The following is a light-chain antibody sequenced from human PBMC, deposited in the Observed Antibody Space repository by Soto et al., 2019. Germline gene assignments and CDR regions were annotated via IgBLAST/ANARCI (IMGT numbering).Light chain of an antibody. Sequence: EIVWTQSPCTPSLPQGERATLSCRASQSVSSSYLAWYQQKPGQAPRLLMYAASSRAAGIPDRFSGSGSGTDFTLTISRLEPEDFAVYYCQQHGSWGITFGPGTKVDIK. CDR3: QQHGSWGIT. V-gene: IGKV3-20*01. CDR2: AAS. J-gene: IGKJ3*01. CDR1: QSVSSSY.